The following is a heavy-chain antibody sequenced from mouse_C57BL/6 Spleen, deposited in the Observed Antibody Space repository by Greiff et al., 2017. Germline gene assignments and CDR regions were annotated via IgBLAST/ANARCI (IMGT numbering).Heavy chain of an antibody. CDR3: ARNGITTVGDY. CDR1: GYTFTSYW. Sequence: QVQLQQPGAELVKPGASVKLSCKASGYTFTSYWMQWVKQRPGQGLEWIGEIDPSDSYTNYNQKFKGKATLTVDTSSSTAYMQLSSLTSEDAAVYYCARNGITTVGDYWGQGTTLTVST. V-gene: IGHV1-50*01. D-gene: IGHD1-1*01. CDR2: IDPSDSYT. J-gene: IGHJ2*01.